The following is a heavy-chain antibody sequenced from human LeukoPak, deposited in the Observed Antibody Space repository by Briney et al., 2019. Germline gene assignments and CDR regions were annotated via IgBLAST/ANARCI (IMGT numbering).Heavy chain of an antibody. CDR2: IYPGDSDT. J-gene: IGHJ4*02. V-gene: IGHV5-51*01. Sequence: GESLKISCKGSGYRFTSYWIGWVRQMPGKGLEWMGIIYPGDSDTRYSPSFQGQVTISADKSISTAYLQWSSLRASDTAMYYCARPGFGELSRVDYWGQGTLVTVSS. CDR1: GYRFTSYW. CDR3: ARPGFGELSRVDY. D-gene: IGHD3-10*01.